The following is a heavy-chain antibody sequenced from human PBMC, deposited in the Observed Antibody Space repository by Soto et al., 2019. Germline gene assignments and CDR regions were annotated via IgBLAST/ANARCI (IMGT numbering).Heavy chain of an antibody. CDR1: GYSFTSHY. CDR3: ARDGPGTTLWFDP. D-gene: IGHD1-7*01. CDR2: IYPGGVNV. V-gene: IGHV1-46*01. J-gene: IGHJ5*02. Sequence: ASVKVSCKAIGYSFTSHYMHWVRQAPGQGLEWMGTIYPGGVNVAYAQKFEGRVTMTKDTSTSTVYMELNSLTSEDTAVYYCARDGPGTTLWFDPWGQGTLVTVSS.